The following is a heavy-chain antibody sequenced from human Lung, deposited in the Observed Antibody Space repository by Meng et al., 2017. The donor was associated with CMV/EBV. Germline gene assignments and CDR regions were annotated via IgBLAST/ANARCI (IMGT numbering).Heavy chain of an antibody. CDR3: ARDRERGYCYGVIEY. D-gene: IGHD5-18*01. J-gene: IGHJ4*02. CDR2: IHPSGGST. Sequence: ASXXVSXKASGYTFTSYYMHWVRQAPGQGLEWMGRIHPSGGSTSYGQKFQGRVTMTRDTSTSTVYMELSSLRSEDTAWYCCARDRERGYCYGVIEYWGPGNXVNGAS. V-gene: IGHV1-46*01. CDR1: GYTFTSYY.